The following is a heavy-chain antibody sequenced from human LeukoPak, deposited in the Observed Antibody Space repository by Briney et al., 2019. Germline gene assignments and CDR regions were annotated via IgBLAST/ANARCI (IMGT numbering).Heavy chain of an antibody. Sequence: GGSLRLSCAASGFTFDDYAINWVRQAPGKGLEWVSFISGDGHSTYYANSVKGRFTISRDNSRNSLFLQMNSLRPEDTALYFCAKDNAPVPAASEGWKDFWGQGTLVIVSS. J-gene: IGHJ4*02. V-gene: IGHV3-43*02. D-gene: IGHD1-1*01. CDR3: AKDNAPVPAASEGWKDF. CDR1: GFTFDDYA. CDR2: ISGDGHST.